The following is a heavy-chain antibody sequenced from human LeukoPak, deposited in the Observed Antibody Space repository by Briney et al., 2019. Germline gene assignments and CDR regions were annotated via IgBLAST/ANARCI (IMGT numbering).Heavy chain of an antibody. CDR3: ARVPTYYDILTDY. CDR2: IYYSGST. J-gene: IGHJ4*02. V-gene: IGHV4-39*07. D-gene: IGHD3-9*01. Sequence: PSETLSLTCTVSGGSISSSSYYWGWIRQPPGKGLEWIGSIYYSGSTYYNPSLKSRVTISVGTSKNQFSLKLSSVTAADTAVYYCARVPTYYDILTDYWGQGTLVTVSS. CDR1: GGSISSSSYY.